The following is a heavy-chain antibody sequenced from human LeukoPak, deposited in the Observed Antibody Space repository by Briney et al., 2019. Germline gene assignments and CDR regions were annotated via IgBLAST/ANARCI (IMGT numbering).Heavy chain of an antibody. J-gene: IGHJ3*02. Sequence: GASVKLSCKASGYIFIDHYMHWVRQAPGQGLEWMAWINPDSGATNYAQKFQGGVTMTRDTSISTAYMELSGLRSDDTAVYYCARTGDPAYDAFDIWGQGTLVTVSS. V-gene: IGHV1-2*02. CDR2: INPDSGAT. D-gene: IGHD7-27*01. CDR1: GYIFIDHY. CDR3: ARTGDPAYDAFDI.